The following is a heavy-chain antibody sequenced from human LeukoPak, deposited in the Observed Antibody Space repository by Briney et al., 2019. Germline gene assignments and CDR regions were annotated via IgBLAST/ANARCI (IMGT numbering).Heavy chain of an antibody. CDR1: GYTFTGYY. D-gene: IGHD3-22*01. CDR3: ARDRTLKYYYDSSGYDPFDY. V-gene: IGHV1-2*02. Sequence: GASVKVSCKASGYTFTGYYMHWVRQAPGQGLEWMGWINPNSGDTNYAQKFQGRVTMTRDTSISTAYMELSRLRSDDTAVYYCARDRTLKYYYDSSGYDPFDYWGQGTLVTVSS. CDR2: INPNSGDT. J-gene: IGHJ4*02.